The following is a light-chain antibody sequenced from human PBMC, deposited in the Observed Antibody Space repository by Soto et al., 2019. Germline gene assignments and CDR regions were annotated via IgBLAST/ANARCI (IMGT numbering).Light chain of an antibody. CDR1: SSDVGAYNY. V-gene: IGLV2-8*01. Sequence: QSALTQPPSASGSPGQSVTISCTGTSSDVGAYNYVSWYQQQPGKAPKLMIYDISRRPSGVPDRFSGSKSGNTASLTVSGLQAEDEADYYCASYAGRNTWVFGGGTKLTVL. CDR2: DIS. J-gene: IGLJ3*02. CDR3: ASYAGRNTWV.